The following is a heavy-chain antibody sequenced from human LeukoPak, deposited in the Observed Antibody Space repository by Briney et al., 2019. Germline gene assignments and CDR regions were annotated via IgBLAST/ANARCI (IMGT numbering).Heavy chain of an antibody. V-gene: IGHV4-59*08. D-gene: IGHD2-2*01. CDR2: IYYSGSP. CDR3: ARSRYCSTTTCYGDFDY. Sequence: SETLSLTCTVSGGSISSYYWTWIRQPPGKGLELIGFIYYSGSPNYNPSLKSRVTISVDTSKNQFSLKLSSATAADTAVYYCARSRYCSTTTCYGDFDYWGQGTLVTVSS. CDR1: GGSISSYY. J-gene: IGHJ4*02.